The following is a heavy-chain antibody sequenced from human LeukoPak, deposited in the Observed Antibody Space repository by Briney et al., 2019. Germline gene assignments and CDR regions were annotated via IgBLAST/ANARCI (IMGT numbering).Heavy chain of an antibody. Sequence: SETLSLTCSVSDGSVSSADFYWSWIRQHPGKGLEWIGHIHYSGRTYYNPSLKSRVAISLDTSKIQFSLKLGSVTAADTAVYYCARDRYSGYDWDFYYYGMDVWGKWTTVTVSS. V-gene: IGHV4-31*03. CDR3: ARDRYSGYDWDFYYYGMDV. D-gene: IGHD5-12*01. J-gene: IGHJ6*04. CDR1: DGSVSSADFY. CDR2: IHYSGRT.